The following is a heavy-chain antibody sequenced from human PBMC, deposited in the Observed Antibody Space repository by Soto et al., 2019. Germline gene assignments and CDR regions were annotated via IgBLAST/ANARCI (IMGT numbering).Heavy chain of an antibody. CDR2: IIPFFGTA. Sequence: SVKVSCKASGYTFTSYAMHWVRQAPGQGLEWMGGIIPFFGTANYAQKFQGRVTITADESTSTAYMELSSLRSEDTAVYYCARDHYYDSSGHNDYWGQGTLVTVSS. V-gene: IGHV1-69*13. J-gene: IGHJ4*02. CDR3: ARDHYYDSSGHNDY. D-gene: IGHD3-22*01. CDR1: GYTFTSYA.